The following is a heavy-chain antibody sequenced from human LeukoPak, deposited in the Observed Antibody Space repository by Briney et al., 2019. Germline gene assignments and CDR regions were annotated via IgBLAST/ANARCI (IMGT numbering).Heavy chain of an antibody. D-gene: IGHD6-13*01. Sequence: SETLSLTCTVSGGPIDRHYWSWLRQPPGKGLEWIGYVFYPGSTNYNPSLKSRVTMSLDTSRDRFSLRLTSVTAADTAIYYCASRPAGSTWYGVFDYWSQGTLVTVSS. CDR2: VFYPGST. CDR1: GGPIDRHY. J-gene: IGHJ4*02. V-gene: IGHV4-59*11. CDR3: ASRPAGSTWYGVFDY.